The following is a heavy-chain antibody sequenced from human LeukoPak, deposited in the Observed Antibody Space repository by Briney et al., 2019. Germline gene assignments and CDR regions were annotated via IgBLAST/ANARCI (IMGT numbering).Heavy chain of an antibody. CDR1: GGSISSYY. CDR3: PRSFVPPVSGVSRGRGNWFDL. Sequence: SETLSLTCTVSGGSISSYYWSWIRQPPGKGLEWIGDIYYSGSTNYNPSLKSRVTISVDTSKNQFSLKLSSLPAAAPAVYYCPRSFVPPVSGVSRGRGNWFDLWGQGTLVTVSS. CDR2: IYYSGST. D-gene: IGHD2-15*01. J-gene: IGHJ5*02. V-gene: IGHV4-59*01.